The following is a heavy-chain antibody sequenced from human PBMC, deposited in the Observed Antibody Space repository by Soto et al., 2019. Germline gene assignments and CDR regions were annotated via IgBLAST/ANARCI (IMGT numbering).Heavy chain of an antibody. Sequence: SETLSLTCAVYGGSFSGYYWSWIRQPPGKGLEWIGEINHSGSTNYNPSLKSRVTISVDTSKNQFSLKLSSVTAADTAVYYCARGVNYDYVWGSYRYYYFDYWGQGTLVTVS. V-gene: IGHV4-34*01. CDR1: GGSFSGYY. D-gene: IGHD3-16*02. CDR2: INHSGST. CDR3: ARGVNYDYVWGSYRYYYFDY. J-gene: IGHJ4*02.